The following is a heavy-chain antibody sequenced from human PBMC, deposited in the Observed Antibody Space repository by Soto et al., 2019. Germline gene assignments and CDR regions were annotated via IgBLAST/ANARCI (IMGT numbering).Heavy chain of an antibody. D-gene: IGHD3-3*01. J-gene: IGHJ6*02. V-gene: IGHV3-30*18. CDR3: AKAPEFWSGYYTGSDSDSNYYYGMDV. CDR1: GFTFSSYG. CDR2: ISYDGSNK. Sequence: QVQLVESGGGVVQPGRSLRLSCAASGFTFSSYGMHWVRQAPGKGLEWVAVISYDGSNKYYADSVKGRFTIYRDNSKNTLYLKMTSIRDKDTAVYYYAKAPEFWSGYYTGSDSDSNYYYGMDVWGQGTTVTVSS.